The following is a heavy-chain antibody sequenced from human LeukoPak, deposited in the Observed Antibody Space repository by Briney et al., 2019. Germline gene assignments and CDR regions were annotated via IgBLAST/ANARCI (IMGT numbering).Heavy chain of an antibody. J-gene: IGHJ4*02. Sequence: SETLSLTCGVSGGAFSDYYWSWIRQAPGKGLEWIGEMIQSGSSNYNPSLRSRVTILGGTSRNQFSLKLNSLTAADTAVYYCARGNIVATILGGLHGTTAFDFWGQGILVTVSS. CDR1: GGAFSDYY. CDR2: MIQSGSS. V-gene: IGHV4-34*01. D-gene: IGHD5-12*01. CDR3: ARGNIVATILGGLHGTTAFDF.